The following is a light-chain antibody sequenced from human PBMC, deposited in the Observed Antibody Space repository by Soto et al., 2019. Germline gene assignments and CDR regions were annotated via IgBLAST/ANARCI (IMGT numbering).Light chain of an antibody. CDR2: RAS. J-gene: IGKJ4*01. Sequence: DIQMTQSPSTLSASVGDGVTITCRASQSISPWLAWYQQKPGKAPKLLTYRASSLESGVPSRFSGSGSGTEFTLTISRLQPDDFATYYCQQYKSSPLTFGGGTKVEIK. CDR1: QSISPW. CDR3: QQYKSSPLT. V-gene: IGKV1-5*03.